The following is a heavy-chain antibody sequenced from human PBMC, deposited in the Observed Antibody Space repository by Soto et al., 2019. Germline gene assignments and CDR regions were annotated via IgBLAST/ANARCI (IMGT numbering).Heavy chain of an antibody. Sequence: GGSLRLSCAASGFTFSDYWMAWVRQAPGKGLEWVANIKQFGCESHYVVSVRGRFTISRDDAKNSLYLHMNSLRAEDTAVYYCARDLAGAFDYWGQGTLVTVSS. CDR2: IKQFGCES. V-gene: IGHV3-7*05. J-gene: IGHJ4*02. CDR1: GFTFSDYW. CDR3: ARDLAGAFDY. D-gene: IGHD3-10*01.